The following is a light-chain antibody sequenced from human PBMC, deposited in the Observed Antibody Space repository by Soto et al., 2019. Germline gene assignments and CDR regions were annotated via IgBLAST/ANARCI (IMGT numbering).Light chain of an antibody. Sequence: AIPLTQSPSSLSASTGGSVTITCRASQGISSYFAWYQQKPGRAPKLLIYAASTLQSGVPSRFSGSGSGTDFTLTISCLQSEDFATYYCQQYYSYPLTFGQGTKVDIK. CDR3: QQYYSYPLT. CDR1: QGISSY. J-gene: IGKJ1*01. CDR2: AAS. V-gene: IGKV1-8*01.